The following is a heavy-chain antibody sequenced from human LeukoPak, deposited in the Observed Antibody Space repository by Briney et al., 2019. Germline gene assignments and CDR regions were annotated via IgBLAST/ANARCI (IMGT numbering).Heavy chain of an antibody. J-gene: IGHJ4*02. Sequence: PGGSLRLSCAASGFTFSTCAMSWVRQAPGKGLEWVSSISSSSSYIYYADSVKGRFTISRDNAKNSLYLQMNSLRAEDTAVYYCARDQYCSSTSCYLSAGVTDYWGQGTLVTVSS. CDR3: ARDQYCSSTSCYLSAGVTDY. CDR2: ISSSSSYI. V-gene: IGHV3-21*01. CDR1: GFTFSTCA. D-gene: IGHD2-2*01.